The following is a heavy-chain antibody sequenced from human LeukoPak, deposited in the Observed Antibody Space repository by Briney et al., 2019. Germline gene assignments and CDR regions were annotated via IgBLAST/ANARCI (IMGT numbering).Heavy chain of an antibody. Sequence: PGGSLRLSCAASGFTFSSYSMNWVRQPPGKGLEWVSSISGSSNYIYYADSVKGRFTISRDNAKNSLYLQMNSLRAEDTAVYYCARYGPNDYWGQGTLVTVSS. CDR1: GFTFSSYS. V-gene: IGHV3-21*01. CDR2: ISGSSNYI. D-gene: IGHD4-17*01. CDR3: ARYGPNDY. J-gene: IGHJ4*02.